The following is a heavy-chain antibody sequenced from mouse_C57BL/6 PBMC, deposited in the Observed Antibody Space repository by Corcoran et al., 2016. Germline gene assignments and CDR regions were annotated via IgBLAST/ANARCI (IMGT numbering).Heavy chain of an antibody. CDR2: INPNNGGT. V-gene: IGHV1-26*01. CDR3: AIYHPGDYAMDY. J-gene: IGHJ4*01. Sequence: EVQLQQSGPELVKPGASVKISCKASGYTFTDYYMNWVKQSHGKSLEWIGDINPNNGGTSYNQKFKGKATLTVDKSSSTAYMELRSLTSEDSAVYYCAIYHPGDYAMDYWGQGTSVTVSS. CDR1: GYTFTDYY.